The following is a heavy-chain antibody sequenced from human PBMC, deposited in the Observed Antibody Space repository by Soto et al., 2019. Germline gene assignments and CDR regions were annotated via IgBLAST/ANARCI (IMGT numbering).Heavy chain of an antibody. CDR3: ARSGDLITFRGVIVIDAFDI. Sequence: EVQLLESGGGLVQPGGSLRLSCAASGFTFSSYAMSWFRQAPGKGLEWVSAISGSGGSTYYADSVKGRFTISRDKSKNTVYLQMNSLRAEDTAVYYCARSGDLITFRGVIVIDAFDIWGQGTMVTVSS. J-gene: IGHJ3*02. D-gene: IGHD3-16*02. CDR1: GFTFSSYA. CDR2: ISGSGGST. V-gene: IGHV3-23*01.